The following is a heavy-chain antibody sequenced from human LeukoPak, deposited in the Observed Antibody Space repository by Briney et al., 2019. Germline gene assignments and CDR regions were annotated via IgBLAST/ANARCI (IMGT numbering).Heavy chain of an antibody. CDR3: ARDLPCSSISCLYYYYYMDV. D-gene: IGHD2-2*01. CDR1: GFTFSSYS. CDR2: ISSSSSTI. J-gene: IGHJ6*03. Sequence: PGGSLRLSCAASGFTFSSYSMNWVRQAPGKGLEWVSYISSSSSTIYYADSVKGRFTISRDNAKNSLYLQMNSLRAEDTAVYYCARDLPCSSISCLYYYYYMDVWGKGTTVTVSS. V-gene: IGHV3-48*01.